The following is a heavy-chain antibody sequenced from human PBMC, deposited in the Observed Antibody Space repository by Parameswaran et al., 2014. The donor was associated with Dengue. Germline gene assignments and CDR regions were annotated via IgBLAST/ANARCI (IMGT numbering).Heavy chain of an antibody. V-gene: IGHV3-7*01. CDR3: ARDLYGDYVEYAFDI. J-gene: IGHJ3*02. Sequence: WIRQPPGKGLEWVANIKQDGSEKYYVDSVKGRFTISRDNAKNSLYLQMNSLRAEDTAVYYCARDLYGDYVEYAFDIWGQGTMVTVSS. D-gene: IGHD4-17*01. CDR2: IKQDGSEK.